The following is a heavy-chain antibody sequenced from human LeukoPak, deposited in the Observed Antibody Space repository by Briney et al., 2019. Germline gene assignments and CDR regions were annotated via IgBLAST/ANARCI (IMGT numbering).Heavy chain of an antibody. Sequence: KTSETLSLTCTVSGGSISSYYWSWIRQPPGKGLEWIGYMYYSGSTNYNPSLKSRVTISVDTSKNQFSLKLSSVTAADTAVYYCARARYSYGWNDAYDIWGQGTMVTVSS. V-gene: IGHV4-59*08. CDR2: MYYSGST. CDR3: ARARYSYGWNDAYDI. J-gene: IGHJ3*02. D-gene: IGHD5-18*01. CDR1: GGSISSYY.